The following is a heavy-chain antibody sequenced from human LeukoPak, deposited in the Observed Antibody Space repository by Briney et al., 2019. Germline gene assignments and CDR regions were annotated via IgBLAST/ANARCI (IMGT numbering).Heavy chain of an antibody. CDR1: GYTFTSYA. CDR2: INAGNGNT. CDR3: ARVVKYRSGPLTDLLPYYFDY. Sequence: ASVKVSCTASGYTFTSYAMHWVRQAPGQRLEWMGWINAGNGNTKYSQEFQGRVTITRDTSASTAYMELSRLRSEDMAVYYCARVVKYRSGPLTDLLPYYFDYWGQGTLVTVSS. V-gene: IGHV1-3*03. J-gene: IGHJ4*02. D-gene: IGHD6-19*01.